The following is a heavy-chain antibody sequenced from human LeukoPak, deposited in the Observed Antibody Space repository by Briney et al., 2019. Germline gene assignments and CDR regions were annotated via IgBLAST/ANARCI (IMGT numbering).Heavy chain of an antibody. CDR1: GFTFSSYA. D-gene: IGHD3-10*01. Sequence: GGSLRLSCAASGFTFSSYAMSWVRQAPGKGLEWVSAINGSGGSTYYADSVKGRFTISRDNSKNTLYLQMNSLRAEDTAVYYCARSPYGSSNNRYFDYWGQGILVTVSS. V-gene: IGHV3-23*01. CDR3: ARSPYGSSNNRYFDY. CDR2: INGSGGST. J-gene: IGHJ4*02.